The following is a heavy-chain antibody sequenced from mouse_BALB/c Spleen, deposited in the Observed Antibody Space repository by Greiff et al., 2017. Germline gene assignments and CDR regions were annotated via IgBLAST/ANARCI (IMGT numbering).Heavy chain of an antibody. J-gene: IGHJ4*01. Sequence: EVHLVESGGGLVKPGGSLKLSCAASGFTFSDYYMYWVRQTPEKRLEWVATISDGGSYTYYPDSVKGRFTISRDNAKNNLYLQMSSLKSEDTAMYYCARGLYGNYVRYYAMDYWGQGTSVTVSS. V-gene: IGHV5-4*02. D-gene: IGHD2-1*01. CDR2: ISDGGSYT. CDR3: ARGLYGNYVRYYAMDY. CDR1: GFTFSDYY.